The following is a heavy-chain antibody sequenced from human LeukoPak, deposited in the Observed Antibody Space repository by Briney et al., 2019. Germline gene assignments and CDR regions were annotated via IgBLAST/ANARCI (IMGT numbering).Heavy chain of an antibody. CDR2: IIPIFGTA. Sequence: ASVKVSCKASGGTFSSYAISWVRQAPGQGLEWMGGIIPIFGTANYAQKFQGRVTITADESTSTAYMELSSLRSEDTAVYYCATPVYGSGSYYDYWGQGTLVTVSS. J-gene: IGHJ4*02. CDR3: ATPVYGSGSYYDY. V-gene: IGHV1-69*13. CDR1: GGTFSSYA. D-gene: IGHD3-10*01.